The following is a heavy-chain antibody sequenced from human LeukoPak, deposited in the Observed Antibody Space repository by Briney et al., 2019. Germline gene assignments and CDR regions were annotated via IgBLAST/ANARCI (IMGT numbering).Heavy chain of an antibody. CDR1: GGTFSSYA. CDR3: ARGVAVADKGYYYYYMDV. D-gene: IGHD6-19*01. V-gene: IGHV1-69*06. CDR2: IIPIFGTA. Sequence: GASVKVSCKASGGTFSSYAISWVRQAPGQGLEWMGGIIPIFGTANYAQKFQGRVTITADKSTSTAYMELSSLRSEDTAVYYCARGVAVADKGYYYYYMDVWGKGTTVTVSS. J-gene: IGHJ6*03.